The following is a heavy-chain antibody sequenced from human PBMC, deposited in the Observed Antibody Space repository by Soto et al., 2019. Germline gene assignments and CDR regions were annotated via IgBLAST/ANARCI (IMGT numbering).Heavy chain of an antibody. CDR1: GGSFRGYY. D-gene: IGHD6-6*01. CDR3: ARTYSSSSYVYYYYYYMDV. Sequence: SQPQSHTCAVYGGSFRGYYWSWIRQPPGKGLEWIGEINHSGSTNYNPSLKSRVTISVDTSKNQFSLKLSSVTAADTAVYYCARTYSSSSYVYYYYYYMDVWGKGTTVTVSS. V-gene: IGHV4-34*01. CDR2: INHSGST. J-gene: IGHJ6*03.